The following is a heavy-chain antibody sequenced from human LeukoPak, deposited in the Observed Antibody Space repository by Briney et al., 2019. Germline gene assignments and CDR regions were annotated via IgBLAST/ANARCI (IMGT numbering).Heavy chain of an antibody. CDR3: AKGQNYYDGSGYYSTDY. J-gene: IGHJ4*02. V-gene: IGHV3-30*18. Sequence: GGSLRLSCAASGFTFSSYGMHWVRQAPGKGLEWVAVISSDGVNKYSADSVKGRFTISRDNSKNTLYLLMNSLRAEDTAVYYCAKGQNYYDGSGYYSTDYWGQGTPVTVSS. CDR1: GFTFSSYG. CDR2: ISSDGVNK. D-gene: IGHD3-22*01.